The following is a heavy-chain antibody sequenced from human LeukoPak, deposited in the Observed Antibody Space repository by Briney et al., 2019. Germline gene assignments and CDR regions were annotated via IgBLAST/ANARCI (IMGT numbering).Heavy chain of an antibody. CDR3: ASGGSYPGPFDS. J-gene: IGHJ4*02. D-gene: IGHD1-26*01. Sequence: PGGSLRLSCAASGFTFRSYSMNWVRQAPGKGLEWVSSISSSSRYIYYADSMKGRFTISRDNSKNSLYLQMNSLRAEDTAVYYCASGGSYPGPFDSWGQGTLVTVSS. V-gene: IGHV3-21*06. CDR1: GFTFRSYS. CDR2: ISSSSRYI.